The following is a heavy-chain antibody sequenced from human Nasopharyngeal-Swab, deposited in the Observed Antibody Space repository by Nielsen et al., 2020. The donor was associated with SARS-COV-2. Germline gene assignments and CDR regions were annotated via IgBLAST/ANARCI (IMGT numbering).Heavy chain of an antibody. J-gene: IGHJ2*01. CDR3: ARGGGIAARRAVYYFDL. D-gene: IGHD6-6*01. CDR2: SNHSGRT. CDR1: GGSFSGYS. Sequence: SGTLSLTCAVYGGSFSGYSWSWIRQPPGKGLEWIGESNHSGRTNYNPSLKSRVTISVDTSKNQFSLKLSSVTAADTAVYYCARGGGIAARRAVYYFDLWGRGTLVTVSS. V-gene: IGHV4-34*01.